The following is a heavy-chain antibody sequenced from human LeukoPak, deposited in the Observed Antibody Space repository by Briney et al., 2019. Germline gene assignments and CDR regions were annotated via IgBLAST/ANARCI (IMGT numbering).Heavy chain of an antibody. CDR3: ARGNYDIFLDY. D-gene: IGHD3-9*01. J-gene: IGHJ4*02. CDR2: IYYSGST. Sequence: PSETLSLTCTVSGGSISSSSYYWGWIRQPPGKGLEWIGSIYYSGSTYYNPSLKSRVTISVDTSKNQFSLKLSSVTAADTAVYYCARGNYDIFLDYWGQGTLVTVSS. V-gene: IGHV4-39*07. CDR1: GGSISSSSYY.